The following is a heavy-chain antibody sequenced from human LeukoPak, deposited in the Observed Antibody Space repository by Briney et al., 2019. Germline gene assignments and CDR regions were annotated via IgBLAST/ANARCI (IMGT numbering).Heavy chain of an antibody. CDR2: ISASGGNS. CDR3: AKGEYSRGYLFDY. V-gene: IGHV3-23*01. CDR1: GFTFRDYA. Sequence: GGSLRLSCAASGFTFRDYAMSWVRKAPGKGLKGVSTISASGGNSYYADSVKGRFPISRDNSRNTLYLQLNSLRAEDTAVYYCAKGEYSRGYLFDYWGQGTLVTVSS. J-gene: IGHJ4*02. D-gene: IGHD5-18*01.